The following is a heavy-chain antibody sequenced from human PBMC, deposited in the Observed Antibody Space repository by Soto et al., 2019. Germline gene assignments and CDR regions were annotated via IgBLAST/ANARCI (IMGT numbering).Heavy chain of an antibody. Sequence: QVQLQESGPGLVKPSQTLSLTCTVSGGSISSGGYYWSWIRQHPGKGLEWIGYIYYSGSTYYNPSLKSRVTLSXXTXKXXFSLTLTSVTAADTAVYYCAVFCSSGSCYPTTFDYWGQGTLVTVSS. D-gene: IGHD2-15*01. V-gene: IGHV4-31*03. CDR3: AVFCSSGSCYPTTFDY. J-gene: IGHJ4*02. CDR2: IYYSGST. CDR1: GGSISSGGYY.